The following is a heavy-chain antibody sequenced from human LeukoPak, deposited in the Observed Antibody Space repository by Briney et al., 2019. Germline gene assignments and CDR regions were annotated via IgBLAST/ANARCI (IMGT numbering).Heavy chain of an antibody. D-gene: IGHD2-2*01. Sequence: GGSLRLSCEGSGFTFDEHAMHWVRQAPGKGLEWVSGILWDSGRIGYADSVKGRFTISRDNAKNSLYLQMNSLRDEDTAVYYCAKGRVVVPSPYIDYWGQGTLVTVSS. J-gene: IGHJ4*02. CDR2: ILWDSGRI. V-gene: IGHV3-9*01. CDR1: GFTFDEHA. CDR3: AKGRVVVPSPYIDY.